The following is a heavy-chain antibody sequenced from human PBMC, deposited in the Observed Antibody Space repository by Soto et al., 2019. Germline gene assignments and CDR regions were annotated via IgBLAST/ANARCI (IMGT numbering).Heavy chain of an antibody. J-gene: IGHJ5*02. D-gene: IGHD2-2*01. CDR1: GYTFTSYA. Sequence: GASVKVSCKASGYTFTSYAMHWVRQAPGQMLEWMGWINAGNGNTKYSQKFQGRVTITRDTSASTAYMELSSLRSEDTAVYYCARVSSVVVPAVEACVDPWGQGTLVTVSS. CDR3: ARVSSVVVPAVEACVDP. V-gene: IGHV1-3*01. CDR2: INAGNGNT.